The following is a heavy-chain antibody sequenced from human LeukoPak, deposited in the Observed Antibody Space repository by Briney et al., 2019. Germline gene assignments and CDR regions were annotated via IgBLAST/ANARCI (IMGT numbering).Heavy chain of an antibody. V-gene: IGHV4-61*01. CDR2: IYNGVNT. Sequence: SETLSLTCTVSGASFSSASYWTWIRQPPGKGVEWIAHIYNGVNTNYNPSLKSRVTISVDTSKNQFSLKLSSVTAADTAVYYCAREGYSSGWYVLRGTHRGPHNWFDPWGQGTLVTVSS. D-gene: IGHD6-19*01. CDR1: GASFSSASY. J-gene: IGHJ5*02. CDR3: AREGYSSGWYVLRGTHRGPHNWFDP.